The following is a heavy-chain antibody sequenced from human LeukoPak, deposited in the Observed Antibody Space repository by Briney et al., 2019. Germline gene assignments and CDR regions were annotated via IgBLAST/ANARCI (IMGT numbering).Heavy chain of an antibody. Sequence: PPETLSPTCAVYGGSFIGYYWSWIRPPPGRGREWIGEINESVTTNYNPSLKSLVTISVDTSKNQFSLKPSSVTAADTAVYYCARGGGRYYYESSGYYGPWGQGTLVTVSS. CDR1: GGSFIGYY. V-gene: IGHV4-34*01. D-gene: IGHD3-22*01. J-gene: IGHJ5*02. CDR3: ARGGGRYYYESSGYYGP. CDR2: INESVTT.